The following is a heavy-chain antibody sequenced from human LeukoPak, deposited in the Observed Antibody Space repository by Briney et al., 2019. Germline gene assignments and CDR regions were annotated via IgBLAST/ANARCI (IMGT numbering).Heavy chain of an antibody. CDR2: ISDNGNEE. J-gene: IGHJ4*02. Sequence: GGSLRLSCAATGFYFSTYAMHWVRQAPGKGLEWVAVISDNGNEEYYADSVKGRFIISRDNSENTLYLQVNGLRTEDTAVYYCTRDSASGSYRFDYWGQGTLVTVSS. V-gene: IGHV3-30-3*01. CDR1: GFYFSTYA. D-gene: IGHD1-26*01. CDR3: TRDSASGSYRFDY.